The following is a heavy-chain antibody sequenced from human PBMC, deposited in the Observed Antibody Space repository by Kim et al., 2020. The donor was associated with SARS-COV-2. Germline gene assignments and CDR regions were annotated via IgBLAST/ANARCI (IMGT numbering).Heavy chain of an antibody. J-gene: IGHJ4*02. CDR1: GFTFTMYG. CDR2: ISTDGSLR. V-gene: IGHV3-30*18. CDR3: AKRTDSAQYFDY. Sequence: GGSLRLSCAASGFTFTMYGMHWVRQAPGKGLEWLAAISTDGSLRYYADSVKGRLTISRDNSKNTLSLEMNSLRPEDTAVYYCAKRTDSAQYFDYWGQGTLVTVSS. D-gene: IGHD2-21*02.